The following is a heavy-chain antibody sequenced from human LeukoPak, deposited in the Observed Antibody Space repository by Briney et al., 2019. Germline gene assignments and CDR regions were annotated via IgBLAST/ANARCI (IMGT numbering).Heavy chain of an antibody. CDR3: ARGGYSDYDSNY. D-gene: IGHD5-12*01. CDR1: GYTFTDYY. V-gene: IGHV1-2*02. Sequence: ASVKVSCKASGYTFTDYYMHWVRQAHGQGLEWMGWIIPNSGGTNYAQKFQGRVTMTRDTSITTAYMELSRLRSDDTAVYYCARGGYSDYDSNYWGQGTLGTVSS. J-gene: IGHJ4*02. CDR2: IIPNSGGT.